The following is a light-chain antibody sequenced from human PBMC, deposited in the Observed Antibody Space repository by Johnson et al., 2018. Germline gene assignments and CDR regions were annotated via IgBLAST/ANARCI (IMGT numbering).Light chain of an antibody. CDR2: ENN. CDR1: SSNIGNNY. V-gene: IGLV1-51*02. CDR3: GTWDSSLSAGNV. Sequence: QSVLTQPPSVSAAPGQKVTISCSGSSSNIGNNYVSWYQQLPGTAPKLLIYENNKRPSGITDRFSGSKSGTSATLGITGLQTGDEADYYCGTWDSSLSAGNVFGTGPKFTVL. J-gene: IGLJ1*01.